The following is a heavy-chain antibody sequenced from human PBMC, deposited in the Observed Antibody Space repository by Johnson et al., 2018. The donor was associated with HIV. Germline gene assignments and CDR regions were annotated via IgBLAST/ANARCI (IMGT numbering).Heavy chain of an antibody. CDR1: GFNFSNYG. V-gene: IGHV3-30*02. D-gene: IGHD3-22*01. CDR2: IRYDGSNK. CDR3: ARDKSTMIVVVPNDAFDI. J-gene: IGHJ3*02. Sequence: QVQLVESGGGVVQPGGSLRLSCAASGFNFSNYGIHWVRQAPGKGLEWVAFIRYDGSNKYYVDSVKGRFSISRDNSKNTLYLQMDSLRPEDTAVYYCARDKSTMIVVVPNDAFDIWGQGTMVTVSS.